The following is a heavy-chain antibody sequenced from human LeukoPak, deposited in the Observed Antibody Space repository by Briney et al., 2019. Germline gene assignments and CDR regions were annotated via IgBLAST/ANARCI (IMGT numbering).Heavy chain of an antibody. J-gene: IGHJ4*02. CDR3: ARLGTSATYFEF. V-gene: IGHV5-51*01. CDR2: IYPGDSDT. Sequence: GESLKISCKGSGYSFIRNWIGWVRQMPGKGLEWMAIIYPGDSDTRYSPSFQGQVTISADKSISTAYLQWSSLTASDTAMYYCARLGTSATYFEFWRQGTLVTVSS. D-gene: IGHD2-15*01. CDR1: GYSFIRNW.